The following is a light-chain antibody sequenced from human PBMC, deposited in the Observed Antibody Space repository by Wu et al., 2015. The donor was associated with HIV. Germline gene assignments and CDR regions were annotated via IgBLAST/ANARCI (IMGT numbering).Light chain of an antibody. CDR1: QGISGTS. Sequence: EIVLTQSPGTVSLSPGERATLSCRASQGISGTSLAWYQQKPGQAPRLLIYDTSSRATGVSDRFSASGSGTDFTLTISRLEPEDFAVYHCQQYGSSPLTFGGGTKVEIK. J-gene: IGKJ4*01. CDR2: DTS. V-gene: IGKV3-20*01. CDR3: QQYGSSPLT.